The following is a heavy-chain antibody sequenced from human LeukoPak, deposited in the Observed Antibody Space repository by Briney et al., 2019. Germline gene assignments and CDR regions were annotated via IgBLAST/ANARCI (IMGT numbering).Heavy chain of an antibody. CDR2: INYSGTT. CDR1: GGSISDYH. D-gene: IGHD5-12*01. Sequence: KPSETLSLTCTVSGGSISDYHCNWLRQAPEKGLEWIGYINYSGTTNYNPSLTSRVTISADTSKTQVSLMARSVTAADTAVYYCATTRGGYWASPLDFWGQGILVTVSS. J-gene: IGHJ4*02. V-gene: IGHV4-59*01. CDR3: ATTRGGYWASPLDF.